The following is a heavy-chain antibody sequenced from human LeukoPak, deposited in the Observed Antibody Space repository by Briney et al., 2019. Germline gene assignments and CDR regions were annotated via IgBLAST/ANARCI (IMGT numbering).Heavy chain of an antibody. Sequence: GASVKVSCKVSGYTLTELSMHWVRQAPGKGLEWMGGFDPEDGETIYAQKFQGRVTMTEDTSTDTAYMELSSLRPEDTAVYYCALGAGTDLARYYYYYMDVWGKGTTVTISS. V-gene: IGHV1-24*01. CDR3: ALGAGTDLARYYYYYMDV. CDR1: GYTLTELS. D-gene: IGHD1-1*01. J-gene: IGHJ6*03. CDR2: FDPEDGET.